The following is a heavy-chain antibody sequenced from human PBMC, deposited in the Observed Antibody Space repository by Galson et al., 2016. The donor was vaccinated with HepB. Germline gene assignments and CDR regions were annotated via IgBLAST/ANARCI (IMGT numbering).Heavy chain of an antibody. CDR1: GYTFTSYY. Sequence: SVKVSCKASGYTFTSYYMHLVRQAPGQGLEWMGIINPSGGSARYAQKFQGRVTMTRDTSTSTVYMELSSLRSEDTAVYYCARQYSSGSFDVWGQGTTVTVSS. CDR3: ARQYSSGSFDV. J-gene: IGHJ3*01. V-gene: IGHV1-46*01. CDR2: INPSGGSA. D-gene: IGHD6-19*01.